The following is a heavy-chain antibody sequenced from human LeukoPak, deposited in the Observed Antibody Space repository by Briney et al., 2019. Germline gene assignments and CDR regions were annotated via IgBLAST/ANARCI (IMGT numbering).Heavy chain of an antibody. D-gene: IGHD3-22*01. CDR1: GGSISSGSYY. V-gene: IGHV4-61*02. Sequence: PSETLSLTCTVSGGSISSGSYYWSWIRQPAGKGLEWIGRIYTSGSTNYNPSLKSRVTISVDTSKNQFSLKLSSVTAADTAVYYCASGYYYDSSGYYYWGQGTLVTVSS. J-gene: IGHJ4*02. CDR3: ASGYYYDSSGYYY. CDR2: IYTSGST.